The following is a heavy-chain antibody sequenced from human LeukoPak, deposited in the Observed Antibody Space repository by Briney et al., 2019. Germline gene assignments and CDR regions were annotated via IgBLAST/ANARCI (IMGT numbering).Heavy chain of an antibody. Sequence: GGSLRLSCAASGFTFSSYGMHWVRQAPGKGLEWVAVISYDGSNKYYADSVKGRFTISRDNSKNTLYLQMNSLRAEDTAVYYCARDYDFWSGYRADYYYYYGMDVWGQGTTVTVSS. CDR1: GFTFSSYG. D-gene: IGHD3-3*01. CDR3: ARDYDFWSGYRADYYYYYGMDV. V-gene: IGHV3-30*19. J-gene: IGHJ6*02. CDR2: ISYDGSNK.